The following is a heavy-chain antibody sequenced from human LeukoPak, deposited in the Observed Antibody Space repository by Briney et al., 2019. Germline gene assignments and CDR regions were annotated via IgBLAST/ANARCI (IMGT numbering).Heavy chain of an antibody. D-gene: IGHD5-18*01. CDR3: AKDRYSYAFEYSDS. CDR2: LYNAGST. V-gene: IGHV3-66*02. Sequence: GGSLRLSCVASGFTVSNKYMSWVRQAPGKGLEWVSVLYNAGSTYYADSVKGRFTISRDNSKNTLSLQVSSLRTEDTAVYYCAKDRYSYAFEYSDSWGQGTLVTVSS. CDR1: GFTVSNKY. J-gene: IGHJ4*02.